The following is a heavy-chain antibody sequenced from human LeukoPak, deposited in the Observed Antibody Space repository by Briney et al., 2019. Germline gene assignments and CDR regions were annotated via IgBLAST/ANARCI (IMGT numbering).Heavy chain of an antibody. J-gene: IGHJ4*02. V-gene: IGHV1-69*13. CDR3: AREKVDSSGYYYY. CDR1: GGTFSSYA. D-gene: IGHD3-22*01. CDR2: IIPIFGTA. Sequence: GASVKVSCKASGGTFSSYAISWVRQAPGQGLEWMGRIIPIFGTANYAQKFQGRVTITADESTSTAYMELSSLRSEDTAVYYCAREKVDSSGYYYYWGQGTLVTVSS.